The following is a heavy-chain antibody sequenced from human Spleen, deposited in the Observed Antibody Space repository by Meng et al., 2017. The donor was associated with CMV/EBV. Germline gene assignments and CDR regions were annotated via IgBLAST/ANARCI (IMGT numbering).Heavy chain of an antibody. CDR2: ISGSGGGT. CDR3: GRYISPDY. J-gene: IGHJ4*02. Sequence: SLGRSCAASGFTFSSYAMSWVRQAPGKGLEWVSGISGSGGGTYYADAVKGRFTISRDNSKNTLYLQINSLRAEDTAIYYCGRYISPDYWGQGTLVTVSS. V-gene: IGHV3-23*01. D-gene: IGHD2-2*02. CDR1: GFTFSSYA.